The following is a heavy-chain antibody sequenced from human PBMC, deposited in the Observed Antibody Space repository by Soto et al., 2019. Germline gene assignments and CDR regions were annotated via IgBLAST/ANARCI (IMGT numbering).Heavy chain of an antibody. CDR2: TYYRSKWFH. J-gene: IGHJ4*02. D-gene: IGHD5-18*01. Sequence: SQTLSLTCAISGDSVSSNSATWTWIRQSPSRGLQWLGRTYYRSKWFHDYAVSVESRITINPDTSKNQFSLQLISVTPEDTAVYYCARSITASAYIDYWGQGTLVTLSS. V-gene: IGHV6-1*01. CDR1: GDSVSSNSAT. CDR3: ARSITASAYIDY.